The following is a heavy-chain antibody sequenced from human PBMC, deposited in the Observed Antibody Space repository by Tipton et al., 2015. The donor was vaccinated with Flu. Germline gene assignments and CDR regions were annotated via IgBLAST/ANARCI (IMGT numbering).Heavy chain of an antibody. CDR2: INHSGST. V-gene: IGHV4-34*01. Sequence: TLSLTCAVYGGSFSGHYWTWIRQPPGKGLEWIGEINHSGSTNYNPSLKSRVTISVDTSKNQFSLKVTSLTAADTAVYYCARGSDNANVYLDYWGRGSLVNVSS. CDR3: ARGSDNANVYLDY. D-gene: IGHD1-1*01. J-gene: IGHJ4*02. CDR1: GGSFSGHY.